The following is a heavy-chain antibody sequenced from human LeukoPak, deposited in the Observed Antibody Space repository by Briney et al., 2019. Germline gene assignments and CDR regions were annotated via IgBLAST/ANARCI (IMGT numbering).Heavy chain of an antibody. V-gene: IGHV2-5*01. CDR1: GFSLNTSGVG. CDR3: AHRRSGSYDY. CDR2: IYWNDDK. Sequence: SGPTLVKPTQTLTLTCTFSGFSLNTSGVGVGWIRQPPGKPLEWLALIYWNDDKGYSPSLKGRLTITKDTSKNQVVLIMTNMDPVDTGTYYSAHRRSGSYDYWGQGTLVTVSS. J-gene: IGHJ4*02. D-gene: IGHD1-26*01.